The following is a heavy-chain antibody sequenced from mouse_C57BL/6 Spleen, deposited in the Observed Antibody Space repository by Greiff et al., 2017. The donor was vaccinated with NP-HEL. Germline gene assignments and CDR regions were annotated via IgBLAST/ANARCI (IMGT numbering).Heavy chain of an antibody. CDR1: GFTFSSYA. Sequence: EVQLQESGGGLVKPGGSLKLSCAASGFTFSSYAMSWVRQTPEKRLEWVATISDGGSYTYYPDNVKGRFTISRDNAKNNLYLQMSHLKSEDTAMYYCAREPSNYGSSYWYFDVWGTGTTVTVSS. D-gene: IGHD1-1*01. V-gene: IGHV5-4*01. J-gene: IGHJ1*03. CDR2: ISDGGSYT. CDR3: AREPSNYGSSYWYFDV.